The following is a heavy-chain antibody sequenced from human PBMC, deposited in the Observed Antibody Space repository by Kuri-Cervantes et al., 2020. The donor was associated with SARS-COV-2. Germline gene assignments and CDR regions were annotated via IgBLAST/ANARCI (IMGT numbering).Heavy chain of an antibody. CDR2: ISSDGKNK. Sequence: GESLKISCAASGFTFSSYGMHWVRQAPGKGLEWVTFISSDGKNKKCMTSGKGRFTISRDNSQNTLYLQMKSLRDEDTAIYYCAKDRAGVHDFWGQGTLVTVSS. CDR1: GFTFSSYG. V-gene: IGHV3-30*18. J-gene: IGHJ4*02. D-gene: IGHD2-21*01. CDR3: AKDRAGVHDF.